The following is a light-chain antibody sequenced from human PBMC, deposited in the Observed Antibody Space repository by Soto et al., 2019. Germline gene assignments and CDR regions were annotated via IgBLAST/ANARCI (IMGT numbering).Light chain of an antibody. V-gene: IGKV3-20*01. CDR2: GAS. Sequence: IVLTQSPGTLSLSPGERATLSCRASQSVSSSYLAWYQQKPGQAHRLLIYGASSRATGIPDRFSGSGSGTDFTLTISRLEPEDFAVYYCKQYGSSPRTFGQGTKVDIK. CDR3: KQYGSSPRT. J-gene: IGKJ1*01. CDR1: QSVSSSY.